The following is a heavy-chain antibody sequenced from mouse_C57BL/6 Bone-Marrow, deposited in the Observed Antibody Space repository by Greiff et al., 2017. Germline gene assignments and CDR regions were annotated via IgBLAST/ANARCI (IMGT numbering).Heavy chain of an antibody. J-gene: IGHJ1*03. CDR1: GFNIKDYY. CDR3: ALGVATNFDV. V-gene: IGHV14-2*01. Sequence: EVKLLESGAELVKPGASVKLSCTASGFNIKDYYMHWVKQRTEQGLEWIGRIDPEDGDTKYAPKFQGKATITADTSSNTAYLPLSSLTSEDTDVYYCALGVATNFDVWGTGTTVTVSS. CDR2: IDPEDGDT. D-gene: IGHD1-1*02.